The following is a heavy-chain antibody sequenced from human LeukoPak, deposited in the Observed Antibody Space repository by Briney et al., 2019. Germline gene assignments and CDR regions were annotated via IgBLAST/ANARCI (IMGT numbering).Heavy chain of an antibody. Sequence: GGSLRLSCAASGFTFSSYGMHWVRQAPGKGLEWVAVIWYDGSNKYYADSVKGRFTISRDNSKNTLYLQTNSLRAEDTAVYYCARDYGYFCSSTSCHDAFDIWGQGTMVTVSS. CDR1: GFTFSSYG. CDR2: IWYDGSNK. V-gene: IGHV3-33*01. CDR3: ARDYGYFCSSTSCHDAFDI. D-gene: IGHD2-2*01. J-gene: IGHJ3*02.